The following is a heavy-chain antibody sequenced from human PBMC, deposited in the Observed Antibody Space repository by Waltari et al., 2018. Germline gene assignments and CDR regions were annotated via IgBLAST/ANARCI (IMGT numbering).Heavy chain of an antibody. CDR1: GFSLSTSGVG. Sequence: QITLKESGPTLVKPTQTLTLTCTFSGFSLSTSGVGVGWIRQPPGKALEWLALIYWNDDKRYSTSLKSRLTITKDTSKNQVVLTMTNMDPVDTATYYCARDIVVVPAAVYYYYYYGMDVWGQGTTVTVSS. CDR2: IYWNDDK. CDR3: ARDIVVVPAAVYYYYYYGMDV. J-gene: IGHJ6*02. D-gene: IGHD2-2*01. V-gene: IGHV2-5*01.